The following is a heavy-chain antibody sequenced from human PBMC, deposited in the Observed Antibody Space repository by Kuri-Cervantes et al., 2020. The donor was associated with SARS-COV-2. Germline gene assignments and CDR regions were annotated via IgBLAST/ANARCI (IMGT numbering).Heavy chain of an antibody. Sequence: SETLSLTCAVYGGSFSGYYWSWIRQPPGKGLEWIGEINHSGSTNYNPSLKSRVTISVDTSKNQFSLKLSSVTAADTAVYYCARAEAARLYYGMDVWGQGTTVTVSS. V-gene: IGHV4-34*01. CDR1: GGSFSGYY. D-gene: IGHD6-6*01. J-gene: IGHJ6*02. CDR3: ARAEAARLYYGMDV. CDR2: INHSGST.